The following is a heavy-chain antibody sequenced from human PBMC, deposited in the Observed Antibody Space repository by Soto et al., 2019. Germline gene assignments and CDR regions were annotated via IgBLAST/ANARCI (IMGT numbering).Heavy chain of an antibody. Sequence: QVQLVESGGGVVQPGRSLRLSCAASGFTFSSYGMHWVRQAPGKGLEWVAVIWYDGSNKYYADSVNGRFTISRDNSKNTLYLQMNSLRAEDTAVYYCARDGAADGSGSYTVDPWGQGTLVTVSS. V-gene: IGHV3-33*01. CDR2: IWYDGSNK. CDR3: ARDGAADGSGSYTVDP. J-gene: IGHJ5*02. D-gene: IGHD3-10*01. CDR1: GFTFSSYG.